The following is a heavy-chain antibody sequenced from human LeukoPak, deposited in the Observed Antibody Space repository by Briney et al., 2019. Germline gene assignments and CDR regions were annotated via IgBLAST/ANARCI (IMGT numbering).Heavy chain of an antibody. D-gene: IGHD3-22*01. CDR2: IYGGGST. Sequence: GGSLRLSCAASGFTVSSNYMSWVRQAPGKGLEWVSVIYGGGSTYNADSVKGSVTISRDNSKNTLYLQMNSLRAEDTAVYYCARAPLLGYYYDSSGYSWGQGTLVTVSS. CDR1: GFTVSSNY. CDR3: ARAPLLGYYYDSSGYS. V-gene: IGHV3-66*01. J-gene: IGHJ4*02.